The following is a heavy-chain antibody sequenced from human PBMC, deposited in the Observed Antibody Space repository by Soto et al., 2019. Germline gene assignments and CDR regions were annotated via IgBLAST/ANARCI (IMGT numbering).Heavy chain of an antibody. V-gene: IGHV2-70*01. CDR1: GFSLSTSLMF. J-gene: IGHJ3*01. Sequence: SGPTLVNPTQTLTLTCTFSGFSLSTSLMFVSWILHPPGKSLECLALIDWDDDKYYSTSLKTRLTISKDTSKNQVVLTMTNMETVHTATYYCAWIPNYHDSRGAFDVWGPGTMVTVSS. CDR2: IDWDDDK. CDR3: AWIPNYHDSRGAFDV. D-gene: IGHD3-22*01.